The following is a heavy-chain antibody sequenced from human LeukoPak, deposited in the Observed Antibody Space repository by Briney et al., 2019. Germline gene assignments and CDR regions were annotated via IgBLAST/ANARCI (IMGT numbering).Heavy chain of an antibody. CDR2: INHSGST. V-gene: IGHV4-34*01. J-gene: IGHJ6*03. Sequence: SETLSLTCAVYGGSFSGYYWSWIRQPPGKGLEWIGEINHSGSTNYNPSLKSRVTISVDTSKNQFSLKLSSVTAADTAVYYCASGRYTVPRAIRDCSGGSCYPPNYYYYMDVWGKGTTVTVSS. CDR3: ASGRYTVPRAIRDCSGGSCYPPNYYYYMDV. CDR1: GGSFSGYY. D-gene: IGHD2-15*01.